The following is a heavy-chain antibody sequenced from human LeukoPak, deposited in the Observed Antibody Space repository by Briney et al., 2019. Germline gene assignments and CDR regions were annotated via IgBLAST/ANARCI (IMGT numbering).Heavy chain of an antibody. V-gene: IGHV3-11*04. D-gene: IGHD2-2*02. CDR1: GFTVSSTY. CDR2: ISSSGSTI. CDR3: AGSWRLVVVPAAIDFQH. J-gene: IGHJ1*01. Sequence: GGSLRLSCAASGFTVSSTYMSWVRQAPGKGLEWASYISSSGSTIYYADSVKGRFTISRDNAKNSLYLQMNSLRAEDTAVYYCAGSWRLVVVPAAIDFQHWGQGTLVTVSS.